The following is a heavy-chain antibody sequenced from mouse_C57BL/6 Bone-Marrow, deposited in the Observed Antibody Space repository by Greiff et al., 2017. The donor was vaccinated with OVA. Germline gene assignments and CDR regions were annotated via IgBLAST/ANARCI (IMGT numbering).Heavy chain of an antibody. V-gene: IGHV14-4*01. Sequence: VQLQQSGAELVRPGASVKLSCTASGFNIKVDYMHWVKQRPEQGLEWIGWIDPENGDTEYASKFQGKATITADTSSNTAYLQLSSLTSEDTAVYYCTTEQMDYWGQGTSVTVSS. CDR3: TTEQMDY. J-gene: IGHJ4*01. CDR2: IDPENGDT. CDR1: GFNIKVDY.